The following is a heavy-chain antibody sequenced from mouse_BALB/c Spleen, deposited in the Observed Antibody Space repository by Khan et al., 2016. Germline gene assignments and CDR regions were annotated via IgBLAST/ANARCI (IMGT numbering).Heavy chain of an antibody. Sequence: IQLVQSGAELVRSGASVRLSCTASGFNIKDYYMHWVKQRPEQGLEWIGWIDPENAYTEYAPKFQGKATLTADSSSNTAYLQSSSLTSEDTAVHYCNAEGYDGGFDYWGQGTTLTVSS. J-gene: IGHJ2*01. CDR3: NAEGYDGGFDY. CDR1: GFNIKDYY. D-gene: IGHD2-2*01. CDR2: IDPENAYT. V-gene: IGHV14-4*02.